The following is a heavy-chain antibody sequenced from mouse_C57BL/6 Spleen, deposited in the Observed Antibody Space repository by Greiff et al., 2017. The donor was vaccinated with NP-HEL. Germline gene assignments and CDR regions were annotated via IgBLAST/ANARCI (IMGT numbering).Heavy chain of an antibody. CDR2: IYPGSGNT. CDR3: ARAHYYGRSRDYFDY. V-gene: IGHV1-76*01. D-gene: IGHD1-1*01. J-gene: IGHJ2*01. Sequence: QVQLKESGAELVRPGASVKLSCKASGYTFTDYYINWVKQRPGQGLEWIARIYPGSGNTYYNEKFKGKATLTAEKSSSTAYMQLSSLTSEDAAVYFCARAHYYGRSRDYFDYWGQGTTLTVSS. CDR1: GYTFTDYY.